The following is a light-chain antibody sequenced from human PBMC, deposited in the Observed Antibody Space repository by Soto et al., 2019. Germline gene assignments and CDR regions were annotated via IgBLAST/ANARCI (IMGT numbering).Light chain of an antibody. Sequence: QPVLTQPASVSASPGQSITISCTGTSSDVGAYNYVSWYQQHPGKAPKLMIYEVNNRPSGVSNRFSGSKSGNTASLTISGLQAEDEADYYCSSFTSSRTYVFAAGTKVTVL. CDR1: SSDVGAYNY. CDR2: EVN. CDR3: SSFTSSRTYV. V-gene: IGLV2-14*01. J-gene: IGLJ1*01.